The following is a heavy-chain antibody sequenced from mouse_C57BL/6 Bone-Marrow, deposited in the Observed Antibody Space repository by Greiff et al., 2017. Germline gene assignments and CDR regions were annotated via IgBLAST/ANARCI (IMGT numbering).Heavy chain of an antibody. J-gene: IGHJ4*01. CDR2: INPNYGST. CDR3: DRGYDDGYAMDY. D-gene: IGHD2-4*01. V-gene: IGHV1-39*01. CDR1: GYSFTDYY. Sequence: EVQLQQSGPELVKPGASVKISCKASGYSFTDYYMNWVKQSNGKSLEWIGVINPNYGSTSYNQKFKGKATLTVDQSSSTAYMQLNSLTSEDSAVYDCDRGYDDGYAMDYWGQGTSVTVSS.